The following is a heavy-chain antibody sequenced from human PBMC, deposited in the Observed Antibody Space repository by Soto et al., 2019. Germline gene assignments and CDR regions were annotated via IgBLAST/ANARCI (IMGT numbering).Heavy chain of an antibody. Sequence: QVQLVQSVAEVTKPGASVKVSCKASGYTFTGSYTNWVRQAPGQGLEWMGWINPNSGATNYPQKFQATVTMPRYTSISTAYMELSNLSSDDTAVYYCTRGSEVCTGHYDDLGPGTLVTVSS. V-gene: IGHV1-2*02. D-gene: IGHD2-8*02. CDR1: GYTFTGSY. CDR2: INPNSGAT. CDR3: TRGSEVCTGHYDD. J-gene: IGHJ4*02.